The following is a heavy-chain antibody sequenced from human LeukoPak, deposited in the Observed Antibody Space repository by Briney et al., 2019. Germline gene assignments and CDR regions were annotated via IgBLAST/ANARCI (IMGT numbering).Heavy chain of an antibody. Sequence: TGGSLRLSCAASGFTFSSYGMSWVRQAPGKGLEWVSAISGSGGSTYYADSVKGRFTISRDNSKNTLYLQMNSLRAEDTAVYYCAKENQPEWELHWSYAFDIWGQGTMVTVSS. D-gene: IGHD1-26*01. CDR3: AKENQPEWELHWSYAFDI. J-gene: IGHJ3*02. CDR1: GFTFSSYG. CDR2: ISGSGGST. V-gene: IGHV3-23*01.